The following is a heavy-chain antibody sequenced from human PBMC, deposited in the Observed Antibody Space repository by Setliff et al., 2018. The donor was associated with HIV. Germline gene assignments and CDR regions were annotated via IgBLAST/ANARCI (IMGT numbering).Heavy chain of an antibody. CDR2: INTNTGSP. CDR1: GYNFDTYP. J-gene: IGHJ4*02. D-gene: IGHD3-3*01. CDR3: ARDGADYNFRSETYPFDI. V-gene: IGHV7-4-1*02. Sequence: ASVKVSCKASGYNFDTYPINWIRQAPGQGPEWMGWINTNTGSPRFAQGFRGRFGFSLDASVTTTYLHIKDLKAEDIAVYYCARDGADYNFRSETYPFDIWGQGTLVTVSS.